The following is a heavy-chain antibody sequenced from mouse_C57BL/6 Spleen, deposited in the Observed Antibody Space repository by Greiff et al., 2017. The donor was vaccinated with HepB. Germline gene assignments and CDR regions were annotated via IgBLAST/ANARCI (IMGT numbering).Heavy chain of an antibody. CDR3: ARYDYDKAWFAY. D-gene: IGHD2-4*01. CDR2: IDPSDSYT. CDR1: GYTFTSYW. Sequence: VQLQQSGAELVKPGASVKLSCKASGYTFTSYWMQWVKQRPGQGLEWIGEIDPSDSYTNYNQKFKGKATLTVDTSSSTAYMQLSSLTSEDSAVYYCARYDYDKAWFAYWGQGTLVTVSA. V-gene: IGHV1-50*01. J-gene: IGHJ3*01.